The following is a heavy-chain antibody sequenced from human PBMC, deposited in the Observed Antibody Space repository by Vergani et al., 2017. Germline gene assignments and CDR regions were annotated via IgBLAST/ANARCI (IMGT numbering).Heavy chain of an antibody. CDR1: GLPVSGFAFNTYA. CDR3: VRGGRGDHGDFWSRLGP. CDR2: ISATGDENT. D-gene: IGHD3-3*01. J-gene: IGHJ5*02. V-gene: IGHV3-23*04. Sequence: RLVQSGGGLAHPGGSLRLSCAASGLPVSGFAFNTYAMIWVRQAPGKGLEWVSGISATGDENTDYADSVKGRFTIYKDNTVDMLSLQMNSLRPDDTAVYYCVRGGRGDHGDFWSRLGPWGQGTRVIVSS.